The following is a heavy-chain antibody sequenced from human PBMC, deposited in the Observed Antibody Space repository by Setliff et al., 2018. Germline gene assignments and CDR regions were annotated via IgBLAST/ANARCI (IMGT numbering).Heavy chain of an antibody. CDR1: VFSVSSVYY. CDR2: INLRGST. V-gene: IGHV4-38-2*01. CDR3: ARMSGFLYMDV. J-gene: IGHJ6*03. Sequence: SETLSLTCAVSVFSVSSVYYWGWIRQPPGKGLEWIGSINLRGSTYYNQSLKSRVTMSVDTSKNQFSLKLSSVTAADTAVYYCARMSGFLYMDVWGKGTTVTVSS. D-gene: IGHD3-3*01.